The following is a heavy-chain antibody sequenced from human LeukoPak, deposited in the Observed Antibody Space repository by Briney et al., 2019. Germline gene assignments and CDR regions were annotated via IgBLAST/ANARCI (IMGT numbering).Heavy chain of an antibody. CDR2: ISSSGSGDNT. Sequence: GGSLRLSCAASGVTLSTYAMSWARQAPGKGLEWVSGISSSGSGDNTYNADSVKGRFTISRDNSKNMLYLQMNSLRAEDTAVYYCAKDSVEYSSSLFDYWGQGTLVTVSS. J-gene: IGHJ4*02. CDR1: GVTLSTYA. V-gene: IGHV3-23*01. CDR3: AKDSVEYSSSLFDY. D-gene: IGHD6-6*01.